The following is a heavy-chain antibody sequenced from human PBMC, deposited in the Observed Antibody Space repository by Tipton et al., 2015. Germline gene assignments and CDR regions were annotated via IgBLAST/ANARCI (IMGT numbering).Heavy chain of an antibody. V-gene: IGHV4-39*01. Sequence: TLSLTCSVSGGSISSAGYYWSWIRQHPGKGLEWIGSIYYSGSTYYNPSLKSRVTISVDTSKNQFSLKLSSVTAADTAVYYCASLNYYGSGSFYKHYSYYYGMDVWGQGTTVTVSS. CDR3: ASLNYYGSGSFYKHYSYYYGMDV. D-gene: IGHD3-10*01. CDR2: IYYSGST. CDR1: GGSISSAGYY. J-gene: IGHJ6*02.